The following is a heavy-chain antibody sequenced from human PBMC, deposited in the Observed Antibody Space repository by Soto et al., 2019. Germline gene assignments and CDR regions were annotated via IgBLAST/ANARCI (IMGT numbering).Heavy chain of an antibody. CDR2: ISWNSGSI. CDR1: GFTFDDYA. D-gene: IGHD3-10*01. V-gene: IGHV3-9*01. Sequence: SLRLSCAASGFTFDDYAMHWVRQAPGKGLEWVSGISWNSGSIGYADSVKGRFTISRDNAKNSLYLQMNSLRAEDTALYYCAKGYGSGSYSGPFWFDPWGQGTLVTVSS. J-gene: IGHJ5*02. CDR3: AKGYGSGSYSGPFWFDP.